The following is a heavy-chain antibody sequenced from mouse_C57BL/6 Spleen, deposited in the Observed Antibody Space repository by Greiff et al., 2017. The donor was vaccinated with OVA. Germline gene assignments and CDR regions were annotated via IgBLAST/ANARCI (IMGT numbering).Heavy chain of an antibody. CDR2: ISYDGSN. CDR1: GYSITSGYY. Sequence: EVKLQESGPGLVKPSQSLSLTCSVTGYSITSGYYWNWIRQFPGNKLEWMGYISYDGSNNYNPSLKNRISITRDTSKNQFFLKLNSVTTEDTATYYCARDRVYYYGSSYWYFDVWGTGTTVTVSS. V-gene: IGHV3-6*01. D-gene: IGHD1-1*01. CDR3: ARDRVYYYGSSYWYFDV. J-gene: IGHJ1*03.